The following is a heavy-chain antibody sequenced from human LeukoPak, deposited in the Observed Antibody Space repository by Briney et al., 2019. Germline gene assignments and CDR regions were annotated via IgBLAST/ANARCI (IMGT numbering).Heavy chain of an antibody. CDR3: TLNLVAAAGDH. CDR1: GGSVRSSSYY. D-gene: IGHD6-13*01. J-gene: IGHJ4*02. CDR2: IKPDGSVG. V-gene: IGHV3-7*01. Sequence: PSETLSLTCTVSGGSVRSSSYYWGCIRQPPGKGLEWVANIKPDGSVGYYVDSVRGRFIISRDNAGNSLYLHMSGLRVDDTAVYYCTLNLVAAAGDHWGQGTLLIVSS.